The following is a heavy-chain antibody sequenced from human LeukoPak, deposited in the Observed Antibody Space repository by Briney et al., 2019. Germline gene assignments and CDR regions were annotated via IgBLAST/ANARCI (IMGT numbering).Heavy chain of an antibody. CDR3: AKENVVVATDNDY. Sequence: GGSLRLSCAASGFTFSSYGMHWVRQAPGKGLEWVAFIRYDGSNKYYADSVKGRFTISRDNSKNTLYLQMNSLRAEDMAVYYCAKENVVVATDNDYWGQGTLVTVSS. CDR1: GFTFSSYG. J-gene: IGHJ4*02. D-gene: IGHD2-21*01. V-gene: IGHV3-30*02. CDR2: IRYDGSNK.